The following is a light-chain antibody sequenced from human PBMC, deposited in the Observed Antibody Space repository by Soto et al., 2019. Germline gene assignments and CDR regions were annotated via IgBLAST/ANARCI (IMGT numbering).Light chain of an antibody. Sequence: DIQMTQSPSSLSASVGDRVTITCRASQSIATYLNWYQQNSGNAPNLLVYVASTLQSGVPSRFSGSGSGTDFTLTISSLQPEDFATYYCPQTYRTPRTFGQGTKVEIK. CDR3: PQTYRTPRT. CDR2: VAS. J-gene: IGKJ1*01. V-gene: IGKV1-39*01. CDR1: QSIATY.